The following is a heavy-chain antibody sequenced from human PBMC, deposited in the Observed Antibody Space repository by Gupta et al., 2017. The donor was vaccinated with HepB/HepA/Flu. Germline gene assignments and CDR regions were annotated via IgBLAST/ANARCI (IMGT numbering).Heavy chain of an antibody. CDR3: AKAIPYSNYYYYDMDV. CDR2: ITGGGGIT. CDR1: GFTFSSKA. Sequence: VQLLESGGGLVQPGGSLSLSCAASGFTFSSKAMNWVRQGPGKGLECVSTITGGGGITDYAYSVKGRFTIARYNSNNTLYLQMTSLRAEDTAVYYCAKAIPYSNYYYYDMDVWGQGTTVTVSS. V-gene: IGHV3-23*01. J-gene: IGHJ6*02. D-gene: IGHD4-11*01.